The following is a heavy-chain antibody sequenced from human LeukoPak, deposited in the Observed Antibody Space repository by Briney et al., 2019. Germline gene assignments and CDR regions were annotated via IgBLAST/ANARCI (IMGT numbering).Heavy chain of an antibody. J-gene: IGHJ4*02. Sequence: GGSLRLSCEASGFSFSTVPMSWIRQAPGKGLEWVSYISSSGSTIYYADSVKGRFTISRDNAKNSLYLQMNSLRAEDTAVYYCARVGLGGVFDYWGQGTLVTVSS. CDR2: ISSSGSTI. CDR1: GFSFSTVP. V-gene: IGHV3-11*04. D-gene: IGHD3-16*01. CDR3: ARVGLGGVFDY.